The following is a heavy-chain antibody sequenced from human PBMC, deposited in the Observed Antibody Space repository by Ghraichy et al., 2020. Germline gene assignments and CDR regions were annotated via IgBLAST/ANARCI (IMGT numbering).Heavy chain of an antibody. CDR3: ARVAAAVDIYFDY. D-gene: IGHD6-13*01. V-gene: IGHV4-34*01. CDR1: GGSFSVYY. Sequence: SETLSLTCAVYGGSFSVYYWSWIRQPPGKGLEWIGQINHSGIARYNPSLKSRVTISVDTSNKQFSLKLTSVTAADTAVYYCARVAAAVDIYFDYWGQGTLVTVSS. J-gene: IGHJ4*02. CDR2: INHSGIA.